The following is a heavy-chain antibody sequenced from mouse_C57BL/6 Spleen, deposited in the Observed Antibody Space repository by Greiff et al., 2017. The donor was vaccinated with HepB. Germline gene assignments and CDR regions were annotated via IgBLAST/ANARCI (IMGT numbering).Heavy chain of an antibody. J-gene: IGHJ1*03. V-gene: IGHV1-42*01. CDR2: INPSTGGT. CDR3: ARKGIYYGNFWYFDV. CDR1: GYSFTGYY. D-gene: IGHD2-1*01. Sequence: EVQLQQSGPELVKPGASVKISCKASGYSFTGYYMNWVKQSPEKSLEWIGEINPSTGGTTYNQKFKAKATLTVDKSSSTAYMQLKSLTSEDSAVYYCARKGIYYGNFWYFDVWGTGTTVTVSS.